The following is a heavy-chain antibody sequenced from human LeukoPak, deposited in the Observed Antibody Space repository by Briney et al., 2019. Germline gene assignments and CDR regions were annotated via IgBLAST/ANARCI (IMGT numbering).Heavy chain of an antibody. CDR1: GGSISSGSYY. V-gene: IGHV4-61*02. CDR3: ARGVDTMIVVARAGDWFDP. Sequence: PSQTLSLTCTVSGGSISSGSYYWSWIRQPAGKGLEWIGRIYTSGSTNYNPSLKSRVTISVDTSKNQFSLKLSSVTAADTAVYYCARGVDTMIVVARAGDWFDPWGQGTLVTVSS. D-gene: IGHD3-22*01. CDR2: IYTSGST. J-gene: IGHJ5*02.